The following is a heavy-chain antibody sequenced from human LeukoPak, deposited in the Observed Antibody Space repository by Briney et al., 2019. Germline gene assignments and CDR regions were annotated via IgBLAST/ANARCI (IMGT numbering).Heavy chain of an antibody. J-gene: IGHJ4*02. Sequence: GGSLRLSCAASGFTFSSYWMSWVRQAPGKGLEWVANIKQDGSEKYYVDSVKGRFTISRDNAKNSLYLQMNSLRAEDTAVYYCAGGPYSSSSTFDYWGQGTLVTVSS. CDR3: AGGPYSSSSTFDY. CDR1: GFTFSSYW. D-gene: IGHD6-6*01. CDR2: IKQDGSEK. V-gene: IGHV3-7*01.